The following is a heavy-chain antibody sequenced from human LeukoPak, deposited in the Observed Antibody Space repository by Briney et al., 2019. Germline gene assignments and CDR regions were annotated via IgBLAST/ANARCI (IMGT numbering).Heavy chain of an antibody. J-gene: IGHJ4*02. CDR2: IYSGGIT. D-gene: IGHD3-22*01. Sequence: GGSLRLSCAASGFTVSNSYMSGGRQAAERGLGWVSVIYSGGITYYADSVKGRFTISRDKSKNTVYLQINILRAEDTAVYYCATGVSSTLLLGYWGPGTLVTVSS. CDR3: ATGVSSTLLLGY. V-gene: IGHV3-66*01. CDR1: GFTVSNSY.